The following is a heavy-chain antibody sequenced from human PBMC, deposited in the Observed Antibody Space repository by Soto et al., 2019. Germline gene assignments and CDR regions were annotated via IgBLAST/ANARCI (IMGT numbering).Heavy chain of an antibody. CDR2: INDSGDI. D-gene: IGHD3-10*01. CDR1: GGSFSGYQ. CDR3: ARGLKLWFGDLSPRGGYYYYMDV. V-gene: IGHV4-34*01. Sequence: QVQLQQWGTGLLKPSETLSLTCAVYGGSFSGYQWSWIRQTPGKGLERIGGINDSGDINYNLSLKSRVTILVDRSKKQISLRLSSVAAPDTAVYYCARGLKLWFGDLSPRGGYYYYMDVWCKGTTVTVSS. J-gene: IGHJ6*03.